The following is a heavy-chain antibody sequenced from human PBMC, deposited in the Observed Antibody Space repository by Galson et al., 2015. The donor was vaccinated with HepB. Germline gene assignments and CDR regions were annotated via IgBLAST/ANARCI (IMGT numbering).Heavy chain of an antibody. J-gene: IGHJ4*02. CDR1: GFTFSSYD. V-gene: IGHV3-30*18. CDR2: LSYDGTNK. Sequence: SLRLSCAASGFTFSSYDMHWVRQAPGKGLEWVAILSYDGTNKYFADSVKGRFTISRDNSKNTLYLQMNSLRAEDTAVYYCAKDSRHISGWYAGRGGFDYWGQGTLVTVSS. CDR3: AKDSRHISGWYAGRGGFDY. D-gene: IGHD6-19*01.